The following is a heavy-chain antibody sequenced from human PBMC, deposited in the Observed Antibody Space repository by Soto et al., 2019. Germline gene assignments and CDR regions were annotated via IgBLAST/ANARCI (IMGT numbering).Heavy chain of an antibody. CDR1: GGSLTKYY. Sequence: SETLSLTCTVSGGSLTKYYWSWIRQPAGKGLEWIGRVSTSGNVVSKASLRSRLSMSVDTSKNQFSLRLTSVTAADTAVYYCARDNNDFWSLYPLAFDYWGQGALVTVSS. V-gene: IGHV4-4*07. CDR2: VSTSGNV. CDR3: ARDNNDFWSLYPLAFDY. D-gene: IGHD3-3*01. J-gene: IGHJ4*02.